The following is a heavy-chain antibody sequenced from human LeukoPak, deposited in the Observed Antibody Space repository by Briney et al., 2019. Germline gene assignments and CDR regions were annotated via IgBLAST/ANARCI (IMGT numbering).Heavy chain of an antibody. V-gene: IGHV3-23*01. CDR1: GFNFSNYA. J-gene: IGHJ4*02. CDR2: ISGSDGTT. CDR3: ATTNYADYTFEY. D-gene: IGHD4-17*01. Sequence: PGGSLRLSCAASGFNFSNYAMSWVRQAPGKGLEWVSVISGSDGTTYYADSVKGRFTISRDNSKNTLSLQMNSLRAEDTAVYYCATTNYADYTFEYWGQGTLVTVSS.